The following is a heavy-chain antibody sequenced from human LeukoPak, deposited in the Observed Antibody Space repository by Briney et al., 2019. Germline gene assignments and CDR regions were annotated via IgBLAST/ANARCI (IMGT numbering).Heavy chain of an antibody. CDR3: AREEITMVRGVIPRGTNYYYGMDV. D-gene: IGHD3-10*01. CDR1: GGSISSYY. J-gene: IGHJ6*02. Sequence: SETLSLTCTVSGGSISSYYWSWIRQPPGKGLEWIGYIYYSGSTNYNPSLKSRVTISVDTSKNQFSLKLSSVTAADTAVYYCAREEITMVRGVIPRGTNYYYGMDVWGQGTTVTVSS. V-gene: IGHV4-59*01. CDR2: IYYSGST.